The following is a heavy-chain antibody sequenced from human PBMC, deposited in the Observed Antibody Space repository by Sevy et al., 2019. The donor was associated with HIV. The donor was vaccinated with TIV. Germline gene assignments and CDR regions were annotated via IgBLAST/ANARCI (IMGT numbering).Heavy chain of an antibody. J-gene: IGHJ5*02. V-gene: IGHV4-39*01. CDR1: GGSISSTVYY. Sequence: SETLSLTCTVSGGSISSTVYYWGWIRQPPGKGLEWIGSIYYRGNTYYNPSLTSRVTISVSTTKNKISLKLSSVTAADTAVYYCARRYNWNDDWFDPWGQGTLVTVSS. D-gene: IGHD1-20*01. CDR3: ARRYNWNDDWFDP. CDR2: IYYRGNT.